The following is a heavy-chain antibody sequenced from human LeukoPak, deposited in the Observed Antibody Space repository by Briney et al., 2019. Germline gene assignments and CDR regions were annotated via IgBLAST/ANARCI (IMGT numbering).Heavy chain of an antibody. Sequence: ASVKVSCKASGYTFTSYGISWLRQAPGQGLEWMGWISAYNGNTNYAQKLQGRVTMTTDTSTSTAYMELRSLRSDDTAVYYCARVSYYYDSSGMYYFDYWGQGTLVPVSS. V-gene: IGHV1-18*01. CDR2: ISAYNGNT. J-gene: IGHJ4*02. CDR1: GYTFTSYG. D-gene: IGHD3-22*01. CDR3: ARVSYYYDSSGMYYFDY.